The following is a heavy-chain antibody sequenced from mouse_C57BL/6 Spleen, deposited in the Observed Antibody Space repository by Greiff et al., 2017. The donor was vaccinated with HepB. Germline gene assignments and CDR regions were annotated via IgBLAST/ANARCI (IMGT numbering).Heavy chain of an antibody. CDR3: ARRTGTYYYAMDY. J-gene: IGHJ4*01. Sequence: EVQLKESGPELVKPGASVKMSCKASGYTFTDYNMHWVKQSHGKSLEWIGYINPNNGGTSYNQKFKGKATLTVNKSSSTAYMELRSLTSEDSAVYYCARRTGTYYYAMDYWGQGTSVTVSS. V-gene: IGHV1-22*01. CDR1: GYTFTDYN. D-gene: IGHD4-1*01. CDR2: INPNNGGT.